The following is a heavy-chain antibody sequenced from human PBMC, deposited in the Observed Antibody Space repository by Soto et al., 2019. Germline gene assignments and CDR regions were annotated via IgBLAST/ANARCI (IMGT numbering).Heavy chain of an antibody. V-gene: IGHV1-69*13. Sequence: SVKVSCKASGGTFSSYAISWVRQAPGQGLEWMGGIIPIFGTANYAQKFQGRVTITADESTSTAYMELSSLRSEDTAVYYCARAVLGYCSSTSCYPHYYYYGMDVWGQGTTVTVSS. CDR2: IIPIFGTA. J-gene: IGHJ6*02. D-gene: IGHD2-2*01. CDR1: GGTFSSYA. CDR3: ARAVLGYCSSTSCYPHYYYYGMDV.